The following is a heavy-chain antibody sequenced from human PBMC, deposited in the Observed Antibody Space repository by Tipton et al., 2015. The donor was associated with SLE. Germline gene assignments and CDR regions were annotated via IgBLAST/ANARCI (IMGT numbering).Heavy chain of an antibody. D-gene: IGHD1-7*01. CDR3: AKRNYGY. CDR2: ISYDGSNK. J-gene: IGHJ4*02. Sequence: SLRLSCAASGFTFSSYAMHWVRQAPGKGLEWVAVISYDGSNKYYADSVKGRFTISRDNSKNTLYLQMNSLRAEDTAVYYCAKRNYGYWGQGTLVTVSS. V-gene: IGHV3-30-3*02. CDR1: GFTFSSYA.